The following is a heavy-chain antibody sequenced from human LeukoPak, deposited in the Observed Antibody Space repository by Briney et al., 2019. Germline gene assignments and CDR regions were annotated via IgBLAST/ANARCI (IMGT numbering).Heavy chain of an antibody. Sequence: SETLSLTCSVSGASISSWYWSWIRQPAGKGLEWIGHISISGSTRYYPSLKSRVTISIDTSKNHFSLNLSSVTAADTAVYYCARVRAAGSGFDYWGQGILVTVSS. CDR1: GASISSWY. V-gene: IGHV4-4*07. CDR2: ISISGST. CDR3: ARVRAAGSGFDY. J-gene: IGHJ4*02. D-gene: IGHD3-10*01.